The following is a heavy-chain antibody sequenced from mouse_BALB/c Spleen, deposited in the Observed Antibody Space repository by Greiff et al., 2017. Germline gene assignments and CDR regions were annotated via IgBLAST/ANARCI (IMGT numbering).Heavy chain of an antibody. Sequence: QVQLQQSGAELVRPGTSVKVSCKASGYAFTNYLIEWVKQRPGQGLEWIGVINPGSGGTNYNEKFKGKATLTADKSSSTAYMQLSSLTSDDSAVYFCAKNYGNFYAMAYWGQGTSVTVSS. CDR3: AKNYGNFYAMAY. V-gene: IGHV1-54*01. CDR2: INPGSGGT. D-gene: IGHD2-1*01. CDR1: GYAFTNYL. J-gene: IGHJ4*01.